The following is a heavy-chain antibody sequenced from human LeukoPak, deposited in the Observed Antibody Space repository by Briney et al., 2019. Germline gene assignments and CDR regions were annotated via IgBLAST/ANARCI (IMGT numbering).Heavy chain of an antibody. V-gene: IGHV3-23*01. D-gene: IGHD3-10*01. J-gene: IGHJ4*02. CDR1: GFTFSSYA. CDR2: ISGSGGST. CDR3: AKAGVRGVIITYFDY. Sequence: GGSLRLSCAASGFTFSSYAMSWVRQAPGKGLEWVSAISGSGGSTYYADSVKGRFTTSRDNSKNTLYLQMNSLRAEDTAVYYCAKAGVRGVIITYFDYWGQGTLVTVSS.